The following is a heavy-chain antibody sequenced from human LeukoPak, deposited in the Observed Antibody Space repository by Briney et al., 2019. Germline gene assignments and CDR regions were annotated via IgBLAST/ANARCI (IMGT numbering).Heavy chain of an antibody. CDR1: GYTFTSYG. Sequence: GASVKVSCKASGYTFTSYGISWVRQAPGQGLEWMGWISAYNGNTNCVQKLQGRVTMTTDTSTSTAYMELRSLRSDDTAVYYCARDLGQYSSSSADYWGQGTLVTVSS. CDR2: ISAYNGNT. D-gene: IGHD6-6*01. J-gene: IGHJ4*02. V-gene: IGHV1-18*01. CDR3: ARDLGQYSSSSADY.